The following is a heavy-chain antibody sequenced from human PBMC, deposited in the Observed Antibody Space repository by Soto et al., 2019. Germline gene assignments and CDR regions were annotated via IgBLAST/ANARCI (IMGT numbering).Heavy chain of an antibody. D-gene: IGHD1-1*01. CDR2: ISGRCGST. CDR3: SKGKTGTTSWYFDL. J-gene: IGHJ2*01. V-gene: IGHV3-23*01. CDR1: GFTFSSYA. Sequence: EVQLLESGGGLVQPGGSLRLSCAASGFTFSSYAMSWVRQAPGKGXXWVSSISGRCGSTYYADSVKGRFTISRDNSKQTLYLQMNSLRAEDTAVYYCSKGKTGTTSWYFDLWGRGTLVTVSS.